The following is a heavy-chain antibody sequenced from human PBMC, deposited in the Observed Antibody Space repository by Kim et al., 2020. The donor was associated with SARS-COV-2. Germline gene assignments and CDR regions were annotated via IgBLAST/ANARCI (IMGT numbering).Heavy chain of an antibody. V-gene: IGHV4-34*01. J-gene: IGHJ3*02. Sequence: LKSRVTIAVDTSKNQFSRKLSSVTASDTAVYYCARKGSIVVVTAYDAFDIWGQGTMVTVSS. D-gene: IGHD2-21*02. CDR3: ARKGSIVVVTAYDAFDI.